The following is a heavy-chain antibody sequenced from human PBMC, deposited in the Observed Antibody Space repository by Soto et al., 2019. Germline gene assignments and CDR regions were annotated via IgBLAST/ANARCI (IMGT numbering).Heavy chain of an antibody. D-gene: IGHD1-26*01. V-gene: IGHV1-3*01. J-gene: IGHJ6*02. CDR3: ARITWGRDHYYGMDV. Sequence: GASVKVSCKASGYTFTSYAMHWVRQAPGQRLEWMGWINAGNGNTKYSQKFQGRVTITRGTSASTAYMELSSLRSEDTAVYYCARITWGRDHYYGMDVWGQGTTVTVSS. CDR1: GYTFTSYA. CDR2: INAGNGNT.